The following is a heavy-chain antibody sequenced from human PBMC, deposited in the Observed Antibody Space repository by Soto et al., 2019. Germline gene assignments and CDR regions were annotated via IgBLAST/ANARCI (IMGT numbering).Heavy chain of an antibody. CDR2: IIPIFGTA. CDR1: GGTFSSYA. V-gene: IGHV1-69*06. D-gene: IGHD2-15*01. J-gene: IGHJ6*02. Sequence: GASVKVSCKASGGTFSSYAISWVGQAPGQGREWMGGIIPIFGTANYAQKFQGRVTITADKSTSTAYMELSSLRSEDTAVYYCARNLPSCSGGSCYTFSGMDVWGQGTTVTVSS. CDR3: ARNLPSCSGGSCYTFSGMDV.